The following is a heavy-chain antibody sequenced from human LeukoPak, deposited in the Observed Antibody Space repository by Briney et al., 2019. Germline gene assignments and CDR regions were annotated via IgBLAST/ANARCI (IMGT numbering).Heavy chain of an antibody. Sequence: SQTLSLTCAISGDSVSSNSAAWNWIRQSPSRGLEWLGRTYYRSKWYNDNAVSVKSRITINPDTSKNQFSLELSSVTAADTAVYYCAREETTRSLRAFDCWGQGTLVTVSS. J-gene: IGHJ4*02. D-gene: IGHD5-12*01. CDR3: AREETTRSLRAFDC. CDR2: TYYRSKWYN. V-gene: IGHV6-1*01. CDR1: GDSVSSNSAA.